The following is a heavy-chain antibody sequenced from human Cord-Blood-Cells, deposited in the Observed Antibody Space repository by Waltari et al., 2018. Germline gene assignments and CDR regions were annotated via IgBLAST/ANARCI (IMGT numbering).Heavy chain of an antibody. CDR1: GYSISSGYY. CDR2: IYHSGGT. Sequence: QVQLQESGPGLVKPSETLSLTCAVSGYSISSGYYWGWIRQPPGKGLEWIGSIYHSGGTYYNPSLKRRVTISLDTSKNQFSLKLSSVTAADTAVYYCARVFRRGSYYDYWGQGTLVTVSS. CDR3: ARVFRRGSYYDY. D-gene: IGHD1-26*01. V-gene: IGHV4-38-2*01. J-gene: IGHJ4*02.